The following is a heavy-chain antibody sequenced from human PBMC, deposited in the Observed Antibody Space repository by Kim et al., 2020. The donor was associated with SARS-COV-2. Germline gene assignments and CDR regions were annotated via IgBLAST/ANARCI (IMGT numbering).Heavy chain of an antibody. J-gene: IGHJ5*02. CDR1: GYTFTSYA. D-gene: IGHD6-19*01. CDR3: ARDPSVAGFWFDP. CDR2: INAGNGNT. Sequence: ASVKVSCKASGYTFTSYAMHWVRQAPGQRLEWMGWINAGNGNTKYSQKFQGRVTITRDTSASTAYMELSSLRSEDTAVYYCARDPSVAGFWFDPWGQGTLVTVSS. V-gene: IGHV1-3*01.